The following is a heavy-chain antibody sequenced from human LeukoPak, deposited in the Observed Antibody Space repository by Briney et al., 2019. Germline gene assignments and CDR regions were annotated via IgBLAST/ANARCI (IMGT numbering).Heavy chain of an antibody. CDR1: GYTFTGYY. Sequence: ASVKVSCKASGYTFTGYYMHWVRQAPGQGLEWMGRINPNSGGTNYAQKFQGRVTMTRDTSLSTAYMELSSLRSDDPAVYYCARGRIAGACPNDAFDIWGQGTMVTVSS. J-gene: IGHJ3*02. D-gene: IGHD6-13*01. CDR2: INPNSGGT. CDR3: ARGRIAGACPNDAFDI. V-gene: IGHV1-2*06.